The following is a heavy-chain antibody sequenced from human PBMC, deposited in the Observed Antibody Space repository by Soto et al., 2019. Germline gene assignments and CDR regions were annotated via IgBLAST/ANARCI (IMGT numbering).Heavy chain of an antibody. CDR3: ARDHLRSSWYVHYYYYGMDV. D-gene: IGHD6-13*01. Sequence: ASVKVSCKASGYTFTSYGISWVRQAPGQGLEGMGWISAYNGNTNYAQKLQGRVTMTTDTSTSTAYMELRSLRSDDPAVYYCARDHLRSSWYVHYYYYGMDVWGQGTTVTVSS. J-gene: IGHJ6*02. CDR1: GYTFTSYG. CDR2: ISAYNGNT. V-gene: IGHV1-18*04.